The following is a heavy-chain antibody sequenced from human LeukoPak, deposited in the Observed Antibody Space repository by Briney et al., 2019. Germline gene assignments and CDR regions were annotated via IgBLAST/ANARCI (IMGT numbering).Heavy chain of an antibody. CDR3: ARGDPHGAYFDY. D-gene: IGHD5-24*01. V-gene: IGHV3-21*01. Sequence: GGSLRLSCAASGFTFSTYSMNWVRQAPGKGLEWVSAISSSSTYIYYSDSVRGRFTISRDNAKNSLYLQMNSLRAEDTAVYYCARGDPHGAYFDYWGQGALVTVSS. CDR2: ISSSSTYI. CDR1: GFTFSTYS. J-gene: IGHJ4*02.